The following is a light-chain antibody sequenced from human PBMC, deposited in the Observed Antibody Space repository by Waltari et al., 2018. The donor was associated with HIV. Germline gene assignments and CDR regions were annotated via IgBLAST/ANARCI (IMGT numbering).Light chain of an antibody. CDR1: RSDVGGYNY. CDR2: EVT. V-gene: IGLV2-8*01. Sequence: QSALTQPPSASGSPGQSVTISCAGTRSDVGGYNYVSWYQQHPGKAPKLMIYEVTKRPSGVPDRFAGSRSGNTASLTVSGLQAEDEADYFCSSYAGSKNLVLFGGGTKLTVL. J-gene: IGLJ2*01. CDR3: SSYAGSKNLVL.